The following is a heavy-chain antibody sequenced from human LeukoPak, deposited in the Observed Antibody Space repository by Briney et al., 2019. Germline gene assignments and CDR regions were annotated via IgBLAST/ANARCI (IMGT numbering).Heavy chain of an antibody. J-gene: IGHJ3*02. V-gene: IGHV4-59*01. Sequence: SETLSLTCSVSGDSISSDYWSWIRQPPGKGLGWMGYVYYSGSTNYNPSLKSRVTISVDTSKNQFSLKLSSVTAADTAVHYCASSSYCSGGSCYSENAFDIWGQGTMVTVSS. CDR3: ASSSYCSGGSCYSENAFDI. D-gene: IGHD2-15*01. CDR1: GDSISSDY. CDR2: VYYSGST.